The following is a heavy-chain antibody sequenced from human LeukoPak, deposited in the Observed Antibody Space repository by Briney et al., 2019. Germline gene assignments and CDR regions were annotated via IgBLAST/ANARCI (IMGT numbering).Heavy chain of an antibody. D-gene: IGHD2-2*01. V-gene: IGHV1-46*03. Sequence: ASVKVSCKASGYTFTSYYMHWVRQAPGQGLEWMGIINPSGGSTSYAQKCQGRVTMTRDTSTSTVYMELSSLRSEDTAVYYCARDDRLTDIVVVPAPTSLDYWGQGTLVTVSS. CDR3: ARDDRLTDIVVVPAPTSLDY. J-gene: IGHJ4*02. CDR1: GYTFTSYY. CDR2: INPSGGST.